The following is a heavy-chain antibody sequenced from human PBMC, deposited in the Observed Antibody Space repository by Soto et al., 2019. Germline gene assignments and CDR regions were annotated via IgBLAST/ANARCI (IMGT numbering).Heavy chain of an antibody. Sequence: QVQLQQWGAGLLKPSETLSLTCAVYGGSFSGYYWSWIRQPPGKGLEWIGEINHSGSTNYNPSLKSRVTISVDTSKNQFSLKLNSVTAADTAEYYCARGRRTAVTIDYWGQGTLVTVSS. V-gene: IGHV4-34*01. D-gene: IGHD4-17*01. J-gene: IGHJ4*02. CDR1: GGSFSGYY. CDR2: INHSGST. CDR3: ARGRRTAVTIDY.